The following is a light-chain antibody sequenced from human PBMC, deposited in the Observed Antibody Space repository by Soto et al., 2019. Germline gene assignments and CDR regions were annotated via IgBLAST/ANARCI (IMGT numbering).Light chain of an antibody. V-gene: IGKV3-20*01. CDR1: QSVNSNF. Sequence: EVVLTQSPGTLSLSPGERATLSCRTSQSVNSNFLSWFQQKPGQPPRLLLSGASRRAAGTPDRFSGSGSATDFTLITSRLDPEASAVYHCQLYGSYMFTFGQGTKLEI. J-gene: IGKJ2*01. CDR3: QLYGSYMFT. CDR2: GAS.